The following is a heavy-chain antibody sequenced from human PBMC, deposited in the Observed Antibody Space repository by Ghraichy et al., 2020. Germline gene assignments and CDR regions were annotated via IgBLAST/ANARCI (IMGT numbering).Heavy chain of an antibody. CDR1: GCSIRPHY. D-gene: IGHD5-18*01. CDR2: VHYTGGT. V-gene: IGHV4-59*08. CDR3: ARRGSGYSLYYYGLDV. Sequence: ETLSLMCSVSGCSIRPHYWSWIRQSPGKGLEWIGYVHYTGGTDYDPSLKSRVTISLDTSKNQFSLTLTSVTAADTAVYYCARRGSGYSLYYYGLDVWGRGTTVTVSS. J-gene: IGHJ6*02.